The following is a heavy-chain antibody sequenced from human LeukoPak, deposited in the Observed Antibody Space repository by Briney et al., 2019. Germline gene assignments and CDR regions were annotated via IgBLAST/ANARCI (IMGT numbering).Heavy chain of an antibody. CDR2: ISSGSSYI. CDR3: ASGSGYCSGGSCSDY. Sequence: GGSLRLSCAASGFTFRKYNMNWVRQAPGKGLEWVSAISSGSSYIYYADSVKGRFTISRDNAKNSLHLQMNSLRAEDTAVYYCASGSGYCSGGSCSDYWGQGTLVTVSS. V-gene: IGHV3-21*01. CDR1: GFTFRKYN. D-gene: IGHD2-15*01. J-gene: IGHJ4*02.